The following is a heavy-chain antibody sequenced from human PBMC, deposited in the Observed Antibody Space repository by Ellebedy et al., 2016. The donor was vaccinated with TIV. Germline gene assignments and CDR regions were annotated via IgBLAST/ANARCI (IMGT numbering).Heavy chain of an antibody. Sequence: MPSETLSLTCTVSGGSISSYYWSWIRQPAGKGLEWIGRIYTSGSTNYNPSLKSRVTMSVDTSKNQFSLKLSSVTAADTAVHYCAKGEVTLYYYGMDVWGQGTTVTVSS. CDR3: AKGEVTLYYYGMDV. CDR1: GGSISSYY. CDR2: IYTSGST. J-gene: IGHJ6*02. V-gene: IGHV4-4*07.